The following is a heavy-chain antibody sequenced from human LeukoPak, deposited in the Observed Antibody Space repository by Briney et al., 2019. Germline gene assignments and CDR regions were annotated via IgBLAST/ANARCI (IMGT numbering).Heavy chain of an antibody. CDR1: GGSITSSPYH. V-gene: IGHV4-39*07. Sequence: SETLSLTCTVSGGSITSSPYHWAWIRQPPGRGPEGVGTVSHSGATQYNPSLTSRVTISLDTSKNQFSLKLSSVTAADTAVYYCARGLLASGSYFIDYWGQGTLVTVSS. CDR2: VSHSGAT. J-gene: IGHJ4*02. CDR3: ARGLLASGSYFIDY. D-gene: IGHD1-26*01.